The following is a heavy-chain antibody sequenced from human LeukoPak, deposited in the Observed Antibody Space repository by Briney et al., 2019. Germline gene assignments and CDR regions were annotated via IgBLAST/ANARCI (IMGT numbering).Heavy chain of an antibody. Sequence: QPGRSLRLSCAASGFTFSSYGMHWVRQAPGKGLEWVAGIWYDGSNKYYADSVKGRFTISRDNSKNTLYLQMNSLRAEDTAVYYCARDYGGNFDYWGQGTLVTVSS. CDR3: ARDYGGNFDY. CDR1: GFTFSSYG. D-gene: IGHD4-23*01. V-gene: IGHV3-33*01. J-gene: IGHJ4*02. CDR2: IWYDGSNK.